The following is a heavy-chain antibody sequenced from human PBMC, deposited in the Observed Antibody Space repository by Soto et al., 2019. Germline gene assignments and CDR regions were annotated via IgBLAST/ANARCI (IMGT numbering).Heavy chain of an antibody. CDR1: GYTFTSYD. J-gene: IGHJ4*02. D-gene: IGHD3-10*01. V-gene: IGHV1-8*01. Sequence: ASVTVSCKASGYTFTSYDINWVRQATGQGLEWMGWMNPNSGNTGYAQKFQGRVTMTRNTSISTAYMELSSLRSEDTAVYYCARGGVFFFAAPTNPFDYWGQGTLVTVSS. CDR2: MNPNSGNT. CDR3: ARGGVFFFAAPTNPFDY.